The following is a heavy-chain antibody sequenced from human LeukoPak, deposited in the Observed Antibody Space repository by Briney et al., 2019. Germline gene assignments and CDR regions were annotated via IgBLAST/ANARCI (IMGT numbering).Heavy chain of an antibody. J-gene: IGHJ3*02. CDR2: ISSSSSYI. CDR1: GFTFSSYS. V-gene: IGHV3-21*01. D-gene: IGHD2-21*02. CDR3: ARDGAYCGGDCFRDLDAFDI. Sequence: GGSLRLSCAASGFTFSSYSMNWVRQAPGEGLEWVSSISSSSSYIYYADSVKGRFTISRDNAKNSLYLQMNSLRAEDTAVYYCARDGAYCGGDCFRDLDAFDIWGQGTMVTVSS.